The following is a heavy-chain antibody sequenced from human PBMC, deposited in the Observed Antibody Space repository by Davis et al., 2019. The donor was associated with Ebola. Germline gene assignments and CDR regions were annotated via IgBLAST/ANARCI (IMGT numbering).Heavy chain of an antibody. J-gene: IGHJ3*02. D-gene: IGHD3-22*01. CDR2: IYHSGST. CDR1: GYSISSGYY. Sequence: SETLSLTCTVSGYSISSGYYWGWIWQPPGKGLEWIGSIYHSGSTYYNPSLKSRVTISVDTSKNQFSLKLSSVTAADTAVYYCAREVKITMIVVVTHAFDIWGQGTMVTVSS. CDR3: AREVKITMIVVVTHAFDI. V-gene: IGHV4-38-2*02.